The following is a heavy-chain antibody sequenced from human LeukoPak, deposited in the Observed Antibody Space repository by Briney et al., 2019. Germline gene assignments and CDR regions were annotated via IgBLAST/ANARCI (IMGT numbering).Heavy chain of an antibody. J-gene: IGHJ6*03. CDR3: ARVVERYNFWSGYYRTDYYYYMDV. D-gene: IGHD3-3*01. CDR2: IFHSGRA. Sequence: PSETLSLTCTVSGSSINSADYWGWIRQPPGKGLEYIGSIFHSGRAYYNPSFERRITISMDTSKNQFSLKLDSVTAADTAVYYCARVVERYNFWSGYYRTDYYYYMDVWGKGTTVTVSS. CDR1: GSSINSADY. V-gene: IGHV4-38-2*02.